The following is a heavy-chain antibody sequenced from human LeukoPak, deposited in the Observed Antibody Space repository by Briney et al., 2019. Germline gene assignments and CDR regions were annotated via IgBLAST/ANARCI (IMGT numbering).Heavy chain of an antibody. CDR2: IFTSGST. J-gene: IGHJ5*02. Sequence: SETLSLICTVSGGSISSYCWSWVRQPPGKGLEWVGYIFTSGSTDYNPSLKSRVTMSVDTSKNQLSMELRFLTAADTAVYYCATSHDVKTAPYDLWGQGTLVTVSS. CDR1: GGSISSYC. CDR3: ATSHDVKTAPYDL. D-gene: IGHD2-21*01. V-gene: IGHV4-4*09.